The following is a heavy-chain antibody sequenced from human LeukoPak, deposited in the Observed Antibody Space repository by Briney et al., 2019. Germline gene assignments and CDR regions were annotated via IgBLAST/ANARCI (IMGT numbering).Heavy chain of an antibody. CDR2: IYHSGST. D-gene: IGHD3-10*01. CDR1: GGSISSGGYY. J-gene: IGHJ4*02. CDR3: ARERRLVGFAFDY. V-gene: IGHV4-30-2*01. Sequence: KASETLSLPCTVSGGSISSGGYYWSWIRQPPGKGLEWIGYIYHSGSTYYNPSLKSRVTISVDRSKNQFSLKLSSVTAADTAVYYCARERRLVGFAFDYWGQGTLVSVSS.